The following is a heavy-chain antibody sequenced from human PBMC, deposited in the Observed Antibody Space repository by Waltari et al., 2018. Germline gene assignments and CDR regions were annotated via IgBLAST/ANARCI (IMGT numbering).Heavy chain of an antibody. Sequence: EVQLVESGGGLVQPGGSLRLSCAASGFTFSDRYMDWVRQAPGKGLEWVGRIKNKPRSYTADYAASVKGRFTISRDDSKNSLYLQMNSLKAEDTAVYYCARDASTSMDYWGQGTLVTVSS. V-gene: IGHV3-72*01. J-gene: IGHJ4*02. CDR1: GFTFSDRY. D-gene: IGHD5-18*01. CDR2: IKNKPRSYTA. CDR3: ARDASTSMDY.